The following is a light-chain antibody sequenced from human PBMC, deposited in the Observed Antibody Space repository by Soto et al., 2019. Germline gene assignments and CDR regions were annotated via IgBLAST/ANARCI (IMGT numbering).Light chain of an antibody. J-gene: IGKJ2*01. Sequence: EIVLTQSPGTLSLSPGERATFSCRTSQTINTEFLAWYQQRPGLAPRLLIHGTSNRATGLPDRFSGSGSGTDFTLTISALEPEDFAVYYCQRYGSSPLYAFGQGTKLEI. CDR1: QTINTEF. CDR3: QRYGSSPLYA. CDR2: GTS. V-gene: IGKV3-20*01.